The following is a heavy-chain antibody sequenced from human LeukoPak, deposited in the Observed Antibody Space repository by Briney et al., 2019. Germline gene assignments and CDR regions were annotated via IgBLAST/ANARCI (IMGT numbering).Heavy chain of an antibody. J-gene: IGHJ5*02. CDR2: INHSGST. CDR3: ARSGCSSTSCFPYNWFDP. Sequence: SETLSLTCAVYGGFFSGYYWSWIRQPPGKGLEWIGEINHSGSTNYNPSLKSRVTISVDTSKNQFSLKLSSVTAADTAVYYCARSGCSSTSCFPYNWFDPWGQGTLVTVSS. V-gene: IGHV4-34*01. CDR1: GGFFSGYY. D-gene: IGHD2-2*01.